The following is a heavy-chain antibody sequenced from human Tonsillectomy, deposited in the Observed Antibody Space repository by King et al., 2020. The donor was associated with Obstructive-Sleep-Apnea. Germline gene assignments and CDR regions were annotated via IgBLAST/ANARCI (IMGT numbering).Heavy chain of an antibody. V-gene: IGHV4-31*03. Sequence: VQLQESGPGLVKPSQTLSLNCSVSGGSIGGGAYHWSWIRQHPGKGLEWTGYIHYSGSTYYNPSLKSRITISVDTSKNQFSLKLSSVTAADTAVYYCARLPGGNYGLDVWGQGTTVTISS. CDR1: GGSIGGGAYH. CDR2: IHYSGST. J-gene: IGHJ6*02. D-gene: IGHD3-16*01. CDR3: ARLPGGNYGLDV.